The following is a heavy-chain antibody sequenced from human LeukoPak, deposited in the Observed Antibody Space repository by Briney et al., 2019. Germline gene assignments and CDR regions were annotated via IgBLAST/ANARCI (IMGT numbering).Heavy chain of an antibody. V-gene: IGHV5-51*01. CDR1: GNNFRKHW. Sequence: GESLKIPCKSSGNNFRKHWIAWVRQMPGKGLELMGYIYPGDSDTRYSPSFQGHVTISADTSISTAYLQWSSVKASDTAMYYCATLRDGYHLYDYWGQGALVTVSS. CDR2: IYPGDSDT. J-gene: IGHJ4*02. CDR3: ATLRDGYHLYDY. D-gene: IGHD5-24*01.